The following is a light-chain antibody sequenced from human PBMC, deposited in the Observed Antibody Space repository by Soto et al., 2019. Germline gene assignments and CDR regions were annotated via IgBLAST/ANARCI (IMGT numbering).Light chain of an antibody. CDR2: GAS. V-gene: IGKV3-20*01. CDR3: QQYGSSPWT. Sequence: ETVLTQSPGTMSLSPGERATLSCRASQTIMSNYLAWYRQTPGQAPRLLIYGASNRATGIADRFSGSGSGTDFTLIISRLESEDFALYYCQQYGSSPWTFGQGTKVEIK. J-gene: IGKJ1*01. CDR1: QTIMSNY.